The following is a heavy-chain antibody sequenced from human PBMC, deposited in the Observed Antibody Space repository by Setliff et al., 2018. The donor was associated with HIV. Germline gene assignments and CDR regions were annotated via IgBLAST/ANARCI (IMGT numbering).Heavy chain of an antibody. CDR1: GGTFSDSA. Sequence: SVKVSCKASGGTFSDSAINWVRQAPGQGLEWMGRIIPVLGTANYAPKFPDRVTITADKSTSTAYLELSSLRSDDTAVYYCAKEVATTYYYRYMDVWGTG. D-gene: IGHD5-12*01. J-gene: IGHJ6*03. CDR3: AKEVATTYYYRYMDV. V-gene: IGHV1-69*04. CDR2: IIPVLGTA.